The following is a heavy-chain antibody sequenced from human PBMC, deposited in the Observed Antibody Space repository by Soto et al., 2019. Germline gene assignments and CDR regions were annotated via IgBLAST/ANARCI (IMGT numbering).Heavy chain of an antibody. J-gene: IGHJ6*02. D-gene: IGHD3-10*01. Sequence: ASLRVDCRAAGKNCTGCYLHWLQQDPGQGLEWMGWINPNSGGTNYAQKFQGRVTMTRDTSISTAYMELSRLRSDDTAVYYCVRDHIIYYYYGMDVWGQGTTVTVSS. CDR2: INPNSGGT. V-gene: IGHV1-2*02. CDR3: VRDHIIYYYYGMDV. CDR1: GKNCTGCY.